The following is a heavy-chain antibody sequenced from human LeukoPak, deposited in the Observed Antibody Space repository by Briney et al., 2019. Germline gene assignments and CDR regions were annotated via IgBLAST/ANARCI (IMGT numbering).Heavy chain of an antibody. CDR1: GFTFDDYA. J-gene: IGHJ6*03. D-gene: IGHD3-22*01. V-gene: IGHV3-43D*03. CDR3: ARLITTVYYYYMDV. CDR2: ISWDGGST. Sequence: GGSLRLSCAASGFTFDDYAMHWVRQAPGKGLEWVSLISWDGGSTYYADSVKGRFTISRDNSKNTLYLQMNSLRAEDTAVYYCARLITTVYYYYMDVWGKATTVTVSS.